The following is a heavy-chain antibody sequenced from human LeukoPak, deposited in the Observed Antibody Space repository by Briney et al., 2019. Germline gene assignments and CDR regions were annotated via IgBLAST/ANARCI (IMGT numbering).Heavy chain of an antibody. J-gene: IGHJ4*02. CDR3: ARDRGYGDLDY. Sequence: ASVKVSCKASGHTFTSYDINWVRQATGQGLEWMGWMNPNSGHTGYAQKFQGSVTITRKTSISTAYMELSSLRSEDTAVYYCARDRGYGDLDYWGQGTLVTVSS. D-gene: IGHD3-10*01. V-gene: IGHV1-8*03. CDR2: MNPNSGHT. CDR1: GHTFTSYD.